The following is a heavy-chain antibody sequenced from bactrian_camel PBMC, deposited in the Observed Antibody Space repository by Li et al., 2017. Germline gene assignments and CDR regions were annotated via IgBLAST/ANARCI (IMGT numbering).Heavy chain of an antibody. CDR2: VLSQGDT. CDR1: GYIHRRVC. D-gene: IGHD7*01. J-gene: IGHJ4*01. CDR3: AVENWEGRAACSTLRMRF. V-gene: IGHV3S42*01. Sequence: QLVESGGGSVQAGGSLRLSCVLSGYIHRRVCMSWFRQTPGKEREGVAHVLSQGDTIYADSVKGRFTFSQDNAKNTLYLQMNGLKPEDTAMYYCAVENWEGRAACSTLRMRFWGQGTQVTVS.